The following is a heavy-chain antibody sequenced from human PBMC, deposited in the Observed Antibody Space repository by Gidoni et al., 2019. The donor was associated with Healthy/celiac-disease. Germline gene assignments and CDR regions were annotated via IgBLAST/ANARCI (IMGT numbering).Heavy chain of an antibody. CDR1: AGSIIRGHYY. CDR2: IYYSGST. V-gene: IGHV4-30-4*01. Sequence: QVHLLASGPGLVYPSHTLSLTCPFSAGSIIRGHYYWSWSRQPPAKGLEWIGYIYYSGSTYYNPAIKSRVTISVDTSKNQFSLKLSSVTAADTAVYYWARDEAGLYSNSGSWFDPWGQGTLVTVSS. J-gene: IGHJ5*02. D-gene: IGHD4-4*01. CDR3: ARDEAGLYSNSGSWFDP.